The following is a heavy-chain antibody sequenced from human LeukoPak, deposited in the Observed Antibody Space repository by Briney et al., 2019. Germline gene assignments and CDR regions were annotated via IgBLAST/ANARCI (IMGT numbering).Heavy chain of an antibody. CDR1: GGSFSGYY. J-gene: IGHJ4*02. D-gene: IGHD2-15*01. CDR3: AREIGYCDNGSCGNFDF. CDR2: IYYSGRT. V-gene: IGHV4-34*01. Sequence: SETLSLTCAVYGGSFSGYYWSWIRQPPGKGLEWIGEIYYSGRTKYNSSLKSRVSISVGKSKNQFSLKLTSVTAADTAVYYCAREIGYCDNGSCGNFDFWGQGTQVTVSS.